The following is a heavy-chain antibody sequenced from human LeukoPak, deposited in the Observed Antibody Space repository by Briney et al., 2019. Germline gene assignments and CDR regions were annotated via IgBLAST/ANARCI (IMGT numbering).Heavy chain of an antibody. V-gene: IGHV4-39*01. CDR1: GDSLSSTNYY. D-gene: IGHD6-19*01. J-gene: IGHJ4*02. CDR2: IYYSGST. CDR3: ATSGWYLLPGVY. Sequence: PSETLSLTCTVSGDSLSSTNYYWGWLRQPPGRGLEWIGSIYYSGSTYYNPSLESRVTISVETSKNQFSLKLSSVTAADTAVYYCATSGWYLLPGVYWGQGTLVTVSS.